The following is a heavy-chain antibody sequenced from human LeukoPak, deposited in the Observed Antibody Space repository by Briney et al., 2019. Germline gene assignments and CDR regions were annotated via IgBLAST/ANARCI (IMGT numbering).Heavy chain of an antibody. D-gene: IGHD3-3*01. J-gene: IGHJ4*02. CDR1: GFPVRSRY. Sequence: GGSLRLSCEVSGFPVRSRYMTWVRQAPGKGLECVSVIYSGGSTYYIDSVRGRFTISRDISHSTMCLEMNVLRVEGTAMYYCASLEGGLMDGRWGQGTLVTVSS. CDR2: IYSGGST. CDR3: ASLEGGLMDGR. V-gene: IGHV3-53*01.